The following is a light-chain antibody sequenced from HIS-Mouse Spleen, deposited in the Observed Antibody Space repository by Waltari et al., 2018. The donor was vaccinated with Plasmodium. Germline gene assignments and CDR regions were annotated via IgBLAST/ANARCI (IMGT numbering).Light chain of an antibody. V-gene: IGLV5-37*01. J-gene: IGLJ3*02. CDR3: MIWPSNASGV. Sequence: QPVRTQPPFSSASPGKSAKPTRTFPSAINVGSYKTYWYNQNPGSPPRYLLYYYSDSDKGQGSGVPSRFSGSKDASANTGILLISGLQSEDEADYYCMIWPSNASGVFGGGTKLTVL. CDR1: SAINVGSYK. CDR2: YYSDSDK.